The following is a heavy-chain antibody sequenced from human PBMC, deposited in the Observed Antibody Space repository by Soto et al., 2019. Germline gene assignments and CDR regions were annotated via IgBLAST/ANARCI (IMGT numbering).Heavy chain of an antibody. Sequence: GASVKVSCKASGYTFTGYYMHWVRQAPGQGLEWMGWINPNSGGTNYAQKFQGRVTMTRDTSISTAYMELSRLRSDDTAVYYCARVRVSSSKYYYYYGMDVWGQGTTVTVSS. CDR1: GYTFTGYY. V-gene: IGHV1-2*02. D-gene: IGHD6-6*01. CDR3: ARVRVSSSKYYYYYGMDV. CDR2: INPNSGGT. J-gene: IGHJ6*02.